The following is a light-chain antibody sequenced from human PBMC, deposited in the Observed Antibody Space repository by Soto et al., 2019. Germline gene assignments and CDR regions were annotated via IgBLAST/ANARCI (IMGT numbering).Light chain of an antibody. CDR1: QSISSY. Sequence: IRMTQSPSSFASSTVDRVTITCRASQSISSYLNWYQQKPGKAPKLLIYAASSLQSGVPSRFSGSGSGTDFTLTISSLQPEDFATYYCQQSYTTPRTFGQGTKVDIK. CDR3: QQSYTTPRT. CDR2: AAS. V-gene: IGKV1-39*01. J-gene: IGKJ1*01.